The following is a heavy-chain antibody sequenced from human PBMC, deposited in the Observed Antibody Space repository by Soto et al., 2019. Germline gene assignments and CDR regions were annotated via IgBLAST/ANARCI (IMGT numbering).Heavy chain of an antibody. CDR1: GFTFSSYS. CDR3: ARDKTLSMVRGVINDYYYYYYMDV. CDR2: ISSSSSTI. V-gene: IGHV3-48*01. Sequence: PGGSLRLSCAASGFTFSSYSMNWVRQAPGKGLEWVSYISSSSSTIYYADSVKGRFTISRDNAKNSLYLQMNSLRAEDTAVYYCARDKTLSMVRGVINDYYYYYYMDVWGKGTPVTVS. J-gene: IGHJ6*03. D-gene: IGHD3-10*01.